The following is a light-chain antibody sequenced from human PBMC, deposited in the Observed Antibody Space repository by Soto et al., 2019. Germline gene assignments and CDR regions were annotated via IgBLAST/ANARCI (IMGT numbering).Light chain of an antibody. Sequence: EIVLTHSPFTLSLSPVERATLSFMASESISNSYLAWYQQKPGQAPRVLIYVASTRATGIPARFSGSGSGTDFTLSISRVEPEDFAVYYCQQYGTSPWKFGQGTKVDIK. V-gene: IGKV3-20*01. CDR3: QQYGTSPWK. J-gene: IGKJ1*01. CDR2: VAS. CDR1: ESISNSY.